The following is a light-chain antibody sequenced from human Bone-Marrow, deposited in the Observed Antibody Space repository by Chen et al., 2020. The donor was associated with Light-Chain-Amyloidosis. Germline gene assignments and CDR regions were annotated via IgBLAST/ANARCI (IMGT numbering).Light chain of an antibody. CDR2: RNN. Sequence: QSVLTPPPSASGPPGQRVTISCSGRSSNIGSNYVYWYQQLPGTAPKLLIYRNNPRPSGVPDRFAGSKSGTSASLAISGLRSEDEADYYCAAWDDSLSGVVFGGGTKLTVL. J-gene: IGLJ2*01. CDR1: SSNIGSNY. CDR3: AAWDDSLSGVV. V-gene: IGLV1-47*01.